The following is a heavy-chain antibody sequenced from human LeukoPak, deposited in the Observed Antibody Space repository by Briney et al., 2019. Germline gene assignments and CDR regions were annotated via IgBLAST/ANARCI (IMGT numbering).Heavy chain of an antibody. D-gene: IGHD3-16*01. CDR2: IKQDGSET. J-gene: IGHJ4*02. CDR3: ARSPRRGEFDY. V-gene: IGHV3-7*01. Sequence: GGPLRLSCAASGFTFSSHWMSWVRQAPGKGLEWVANIKQDGSETYYVDSVKGRFTISRDNTQTSLYLQMNSLGADDTALYYCARSPRRGEFDYWGQGTLVTVSS. CDR1: GFTFSSHW.